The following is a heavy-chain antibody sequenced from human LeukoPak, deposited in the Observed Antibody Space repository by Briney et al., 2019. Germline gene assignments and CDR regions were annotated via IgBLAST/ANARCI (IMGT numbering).Heavy chain of an antibody. Sequence: QTGGSLRLSCSASGFTFSTYWMSWVRQAPGKGLEWVANMRRDGNEIYYLDSVRGRFTISRDNAKNSLYLQMNSLRAEDTAIYYCTRVGYIDEGIDYWGQGTLVTVSS. D-gene: IGHD5-24*01. J-gene: IGHJ4*02. CDR3: TRVGYIDEGIDY. CDR2: MRRDGNEI. V-gene: IGHV3-7*04. CDR1: GFTFSTYW.